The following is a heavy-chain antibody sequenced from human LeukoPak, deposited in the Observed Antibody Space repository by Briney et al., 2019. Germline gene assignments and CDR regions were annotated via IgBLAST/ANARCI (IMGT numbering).Heavy chain of an antibody. D-gene: IGHD2-15*01. CDR2: MNPNSGNT. CDR3: ARGRYCSGGSCHYHTDDY. V-gene: IGHV1-8*03. CDR1: GYTFTSYD. Sequence: ASVKVSCKASGYTFTSYDINWVRQATGQGLEWMGWMNPNSGNTGYAQKFQGRVTITRNTSISTAYMELSSLRSEDTAVYYCARGRYCSGGSCHYHTDDYWGQGTLVTVSS. J-gene: IGHJ4*02.